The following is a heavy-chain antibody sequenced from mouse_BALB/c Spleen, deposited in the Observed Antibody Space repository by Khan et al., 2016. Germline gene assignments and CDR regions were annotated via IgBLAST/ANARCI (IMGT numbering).Heavy chain of an antibody. Sequence: QVQLQQSGAELVRPGTSVKVSCKASGYAFTNYLIEWVKQRPGQGLEWIGVINPGSGGTNYNEKFKGKATMNADKSSSTAYMQLSSLTSDDSAVYFCARYDGNYYAMDYWCQGTSVTVSS. CDR3: ARYDGNYYAMDY. D-gene: IGHD2-3*01. CDR2: INPGSGGT. CDR1: GYAFTNYL. V-gene: IGHV1-54*01. J-gene: IGHJ4*01.